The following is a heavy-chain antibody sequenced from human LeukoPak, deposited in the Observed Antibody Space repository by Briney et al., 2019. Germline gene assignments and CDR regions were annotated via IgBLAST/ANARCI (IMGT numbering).Heavy chain of an antibody. CDR2: INTPGGST. Sequence: PGGSLRLSCAASGFTFSNYAMSWVRQAPGKGLEWVSAINTPGGSTYYADSVKGRFTISRDNSKNTLYLQMNSLRAEDTALYYCARDKSSGYYYFDYWGQGTLVTVSS. V-gene: IGHV3-23*01. CDR1: GFTFSNYA. CDR3: ARDKSSGYYYFDY. J-gene: IGHJ4*02. D-gene: IGHD3-22*01.